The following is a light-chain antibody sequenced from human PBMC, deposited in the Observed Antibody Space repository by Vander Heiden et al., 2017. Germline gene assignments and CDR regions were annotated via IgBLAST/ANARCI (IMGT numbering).Light chain of an antibody. Sequence: QSALTQPPSASGSPGQSVTISCTGTSSDVGGYNYVSWYQQHPGKAPKLMIYEVSKRPSGVPDRFSGSKSGNTDSLTVSGLQAEDEADYYCSSYAGSNNLGVFGGGTKLTVI. CDR1: SSDVGGYNY. CDR3: SSYAGSNNLGV. CDR2: EVS. J-gene: IGLJ3*02. V-gene: IGLV2-8*01.